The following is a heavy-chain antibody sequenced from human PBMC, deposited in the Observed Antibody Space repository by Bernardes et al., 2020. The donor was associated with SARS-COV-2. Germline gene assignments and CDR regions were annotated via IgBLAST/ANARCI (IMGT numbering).Heavy chain of an antibody. CDR3: ARPYSSAWPDAFDI. V-gene: IGHV4-39*01. CDR1: GGSISISTYY. J-gene: IGHJ3*02. D-gene: IGHD6-19*01. Sequence: SETLSLTCTVSGGSISISTYYWGWNRQPQGRGLEGNGSIFYNGSIEHSPSLKSRVTISVDTSKNQCSRKLSSVTAADTAVYYCARPYSSAWPDAFDIWGQGTMVTVSS. CDR2: IFYNGSI.